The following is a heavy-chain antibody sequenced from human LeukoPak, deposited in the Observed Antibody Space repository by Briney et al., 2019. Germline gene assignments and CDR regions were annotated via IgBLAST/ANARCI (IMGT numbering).Heavy chain of an antibody. CDR1: GGSISSYY. J-gene: IGHJ3*02. V-gene: IGHV4-59*01. Sequence: SETLSLTCTVSGGSISSYYWSWIRQPPGKGLEWIGYIYYSGSTNYNPSLKSRVTISVDTSKNQFSLKLSSVTAADTAVYYCARRNLWTQNDAFDIWGQGTMVTVSS. CDR3: ARRNLWTQNDAFDI. CDR2: IYYSGST. D-gene: IGHD2-21*01.